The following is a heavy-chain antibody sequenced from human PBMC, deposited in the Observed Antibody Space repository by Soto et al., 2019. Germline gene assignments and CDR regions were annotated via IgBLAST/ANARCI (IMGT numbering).Heavy chain of an antibody. D-gene: IGHD4-17*01. CDR1: GGSIRSAGYH. CDR2: IYHSGST. CDR3: ARAGATVSTIIDY. Sequence: PSETLSLTCAVSGGSIRSAGYHWSWIRQQPGKGLEWIGYIYHSGSTYYNPSLKSRVTISVDRSKNQFSLKLSSVTAADTAVYYCARAGATVSTIIDYWGQGTLVTAPQ. V-gene: IGHV4-30-2*01. J-gene: IGHJ4*02.